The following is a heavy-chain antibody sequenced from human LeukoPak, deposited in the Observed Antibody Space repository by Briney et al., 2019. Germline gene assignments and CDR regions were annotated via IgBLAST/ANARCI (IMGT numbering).Heavy chain of an antibody. D-gene: IGHD3-10*01. Sequence: PGGSLRLSCAASGFSFSDFWMGWVRQAPGKGLEWVANINQDGSENYYADSVKGRFTISRDNAKKSLYLQMNSLRAEDTAVYYCTKGRSNHYWGQGTLVTVST. CDR2: INQDGSEN. J-gene: IGHJ4*02. CDR1: GFSFSDFW. V-gene: IGHV3-7*01. CDR3: TKGRSNHY.